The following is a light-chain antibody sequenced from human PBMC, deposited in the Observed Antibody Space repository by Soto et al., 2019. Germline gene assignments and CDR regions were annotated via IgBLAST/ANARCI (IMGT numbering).Light chain of an antibody. V-gene: IGKV3-15*01. J-gene: IGKJ5*01. Sequence: EFVLTQSPVTLSLSPVERATLSFRASQRVGSNYLAWYQQKPGQAPRLLIYGASTRAIGIPARFSGSGSGTEFTLTISSLQSEDFAVYYCQQYNNWPPTFGQGTRLEI. CDR3: QQYNNWPPT. CDR1: QRVGSN. CDR2: GAS.